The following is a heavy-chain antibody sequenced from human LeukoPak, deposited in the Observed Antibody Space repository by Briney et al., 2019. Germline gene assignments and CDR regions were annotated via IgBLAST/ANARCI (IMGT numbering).Heavy chain of an antibody. CDR1: GGSISSGGYS. V-gene: IGHV4-30-2*01. CDR2: IYHSGTT. D-gene: IGHD2-15*01. J-gene: IGHJ3*02. Sequence: SETLSLTCTVSGGSISSGGYSWSWIRQPPGKGLEWIGYIYHSGTTYYNPSLKSRVTISIDRSKNQFSLKLSSVTAADTAVYYCASGMDCSDGSCQAWDTFDIWGQGTVVTVSS. CDR3: ASGMDCSDGSCQAWDTFDI.